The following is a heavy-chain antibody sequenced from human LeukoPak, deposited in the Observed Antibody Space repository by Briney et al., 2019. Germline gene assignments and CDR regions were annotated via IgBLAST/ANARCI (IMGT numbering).Heavy chain of an antibody. D-gene: IGHD2-21*02. Sequence: GESLKIYCKGSGYSFTNYWIGWVRQMPGKGLEWMGIIYPGDSDTRYSPSFQGQVTISADKSISTAYLQWRSLKASDTAMYYCASGAYCGGDCYSGAFDIWGQGTMVTVSS. CDR1: GYSFTNYW. V-gene: IGHV5-51*01. CDR3: ASGAYCGGDCYSGAFDI. J-gene: IGHJ3*02. CDR2: IYPGDSDT.